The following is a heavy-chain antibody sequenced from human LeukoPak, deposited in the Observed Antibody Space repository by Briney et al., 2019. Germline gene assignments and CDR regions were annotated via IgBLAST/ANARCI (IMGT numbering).Heavy chain of an antibody. Sequence: PGGSLRLSCAASGFTLSSYSMNWVRRAPGKGLEWVSYITSDSSTIKYADSVKGRLTISRDNSKNTLYLQMNSLRAEDTAVYYCATYMTTVTTLDYWGQGTLVTVSS. V-gene: IGHV3-48*01. J-gene: IGHJ4*02. CDR1: GFTLSSYS. CDR3: ATYMTTVTTLDY. D-gene: IGHD4-17*01. CDR2: ITSDSSTI.